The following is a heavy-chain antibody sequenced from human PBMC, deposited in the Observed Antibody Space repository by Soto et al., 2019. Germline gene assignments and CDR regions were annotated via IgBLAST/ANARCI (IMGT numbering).Heavy chain of an antibody. CDR3: VKEVETVSPVGFAL. D-gene: IGHD5-18*01. CDR2: IAFTGSAT. CDR1: GFTFRDYA. V-gene: IGHV3-23*01. J-gene: IGHJ4*02. Sequence: GGSLRLSCATSGFTFRDYAMSWVRQAPGKGLEWVSAIAFTGSATYYADSVKGRFTISRDNSKNIVYLQMNSLRVDDTALYYCVKEVETVSPVGFALWGQGAKVTVYS.